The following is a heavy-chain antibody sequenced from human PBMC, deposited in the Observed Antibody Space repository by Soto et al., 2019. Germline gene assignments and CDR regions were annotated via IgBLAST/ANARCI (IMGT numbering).Heavy chain of an antibody. CDR3: AKAPYYYDSSGFYFHAFDI. CDR2: ISGSGYST. D-gene: IGHD3-22*01. V-gene: IGHV3-23*01. CDR1: GFTCNSYA. Sequence: SLRLSCAAAGFTCNSYAMNWVRQAPGNGLEWVSSISGSGYSTYYADSAKGRFTISRDNSKNKLFLQMNSLRAEDTAVYYCAKAPYYYDSSGFYFHAFDIWCQGTMVTVSS. J-gene: IGHJ3*02.